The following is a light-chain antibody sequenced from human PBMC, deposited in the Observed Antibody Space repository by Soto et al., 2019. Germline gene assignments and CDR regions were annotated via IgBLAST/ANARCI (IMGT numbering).Light chain of an antibody. CDR3: QQYDNLFT. J-gene: IGKJ3*01. CDR2: DAS. Sequence: DIQMTQSPSSLSASVGDRVTITCQASQDISIYLNWYQHKSGKAPMLLIYDASNLETGVPPRLSGSGSGTDFTFTISSLQPEDIATYYCQQYDNLFTYGPGTKVDIK. V-gene: IGKV1-33*01. CDR1: QDISIY.